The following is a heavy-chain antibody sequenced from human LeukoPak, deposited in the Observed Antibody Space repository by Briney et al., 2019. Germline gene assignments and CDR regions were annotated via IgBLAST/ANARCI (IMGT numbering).Heavy chain of an antibody. CDR2: INPNSGGT. Sequence: GGSVTVSCRAAGDTFTGDYMHWGRQAPGEGREGRGWINPNSGGTNYAQKFQGRVTMTRDTSISTAYMELSRLRSHDTAVYYCARAKSRYSGSSFDYWGQGTLVTVSS. CDR3: ARAKSRYSGSSFDY. V-gene: IGHV1-2*02. CDR1: GDTFTGDY. J-gene: IGHJ4*02. D-gene: IGHD1-26*01.